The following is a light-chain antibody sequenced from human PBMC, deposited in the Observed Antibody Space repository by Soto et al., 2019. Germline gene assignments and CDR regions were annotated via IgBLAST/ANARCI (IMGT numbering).Light chain of an antibody. CDR1: QSVSSN. CDR3: QQYNNWPHT. Sequence: EIVMTQSPATLSVSPGERATLSCRASQSVSSNLAWYQQKPGQAPRLFIYGASTRATGIPARFSGSGSGTEFTLTISSLQSEDFAVYYCQQYNNWPHTFGQGTKLEIK. J-gene: IGKJ2*01. V-gene: IGKV3-15*01. CDR2: GAS.